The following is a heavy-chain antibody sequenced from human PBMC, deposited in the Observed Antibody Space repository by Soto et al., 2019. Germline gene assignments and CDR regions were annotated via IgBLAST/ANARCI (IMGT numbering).Heavy chain of an antibody. V-gene: IGHV2-26*01. CDR3: ARLPITMVRGVPGMDV. Sequence: QVTLKESGPVLVKPTETLTLTCTVSGFSLSNARMGVSWIRQPPGKALEWLAHIFSNDEKSYSTSLKSRLTISKDTSKRQVVLTMTNMDPVDTATYYCARLPITMVRGVPGMDVWGQGTTVTVSS. D-gene: IGHD3-10*01. CDR2: IFSNDEK. CDR1: GFSLSNARMG. J-gene: IGHJ6*02.